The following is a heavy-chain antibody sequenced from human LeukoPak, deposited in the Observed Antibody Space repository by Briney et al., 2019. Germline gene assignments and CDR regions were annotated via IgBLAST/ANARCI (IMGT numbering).Heavy chain of an antibody. J-gene: IGHJ4*02. V-gene: IGHV3-23*01. CDR3: ARRRDFIDY. CDR2: ISGSGGST. Sequence: PGGSLRLSCAASGFTFSSYAMSWVRQAPGKRLEWVSAISGSGGSTYYADSVKGRFAISRDNAKNSLYLQMNSLRAEDTAVYYCARRRDFIDYWGQGTPVTVSS. CDR1: GFTFSSYA. D-gene: IGHD3/OR15-3a*01.